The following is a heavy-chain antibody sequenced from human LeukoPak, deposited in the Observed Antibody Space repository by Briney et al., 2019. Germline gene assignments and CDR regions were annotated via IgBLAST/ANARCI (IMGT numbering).Heavy chain of an antibody. Sequence: ASVKVSCKASGYTFTGYYMHWVRQAPGQGLEWMGWINPNSGGTNYAQKFQGWVPMTRDTSISTAYMELSRLRSDDTAVYYCAREDNTLPYFQHWGQGTLVTVSS. CDR3: AREDNTLPYFQH. CDR2: INPNSGGT. CDR1: GYTFTGYY. D-gene: IGHD2-15*01. V-gene: IGHV1-2*04. J-gene: IGHJ1*01.